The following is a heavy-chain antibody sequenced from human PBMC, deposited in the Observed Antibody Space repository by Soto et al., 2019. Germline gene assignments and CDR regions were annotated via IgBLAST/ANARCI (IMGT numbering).Heavy chain of an antibody. CDR1: GFTFSSYS. Sequence: GGSLRLSCAASGFTFSSYSMNWVRQAPGKGLEWVSSISSSSSYIYYADSVKGRFTISRDNAKNSLYLQMNSLRAEDTAVYYCARSYIVATGLIEYWGQGTLVTVSS. D-gene: IGHD5-12*01. J-gene: IGHJ4*02. CDR3: ARSYIVATGLIEY. V-gene: IGHV3-21*01. CDR2: ISSSSSYI.